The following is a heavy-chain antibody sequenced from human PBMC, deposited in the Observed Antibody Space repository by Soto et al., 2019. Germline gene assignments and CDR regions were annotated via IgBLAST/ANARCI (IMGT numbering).Heavy chain of an antibody. CDR1: GFTFSSYG. Sequence: QVQLVESGGGVVQPGRSLRLSCAASGFTFSSYGMHWVRQAPGKGLEWVAVISYDGSNKYYADSVKGRFTISRDNSKNTLYLQMNSLRAEDTAVYYCAKDAGHIMITFGGVMGYGMDVWGQGTTVTVSS. J-gene: IGHJ6*02. D-gene: IGHD3-16*01. CDR2: ISYDGSNK. V-gene: IGHV3-30*18. CDR3: AKDAGHIMITFGGVMGYGMDV.